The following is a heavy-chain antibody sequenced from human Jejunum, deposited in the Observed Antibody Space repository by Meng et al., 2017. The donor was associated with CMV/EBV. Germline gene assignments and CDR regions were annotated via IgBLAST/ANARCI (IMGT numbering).Heavy chain of an antibody. Sequence: MTWVRQAPGKGLEWVSIIYNDYSGASTYYADSVKGRFTISRDNSKNTLYLQMNSLRADDTAVYFCAKVRDSNLYFYYGMDVWGQGTTVTVSS. CDR3: AKVRDSNLYFYYGMDV. V-gene: IGHV3-23*03. D-gene: IGHD3-22*01. J-gene: IGHJ6*02. CDR2: IYNDYSGAST.